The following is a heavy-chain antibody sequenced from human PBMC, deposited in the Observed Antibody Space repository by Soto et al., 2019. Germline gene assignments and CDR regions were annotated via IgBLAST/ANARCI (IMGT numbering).Heavy chain of an antibody. J-gene: IGHJ4*02. CDR3: ARDPGGYYDSSGPFDY. D-gene: IGHD3-22*01. CDR2: IYYSGST. V-gene: IGHV4-61*01. Sequence: SETLSLTCTVSGGSVSIGSYYWSWIRQPPGKGLEWIGYIYYSGSTNYNPSLKSRVTISVDTSKNQLSLKLSSVTAADTAVYYCARDPGGYYDSSGPFDYWGQGTLVTVSS. CDR1: GGSVSIGSYY.